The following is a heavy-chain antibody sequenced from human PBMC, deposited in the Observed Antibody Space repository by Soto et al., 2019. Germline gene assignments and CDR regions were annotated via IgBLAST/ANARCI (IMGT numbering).Heavy chain of an antibody. D-gene: IGHD6-13*01. CDR1: GYTFTSYA. CDR2: INTNTGNP. Sequence: QVQLVQSGSEMKKPGASVKVSCKASGYTFTSYAMNWVRQAPGQGLEWMGWINTNTGNPTYAQGFTGRFFFSLDTSVSTAYLQICSLKAEDTAVYYCATRGWVAAAGNDAFDIWGQGTMVTVSS. V-gene: IGHV7-4-1*01. CDR3: ATRGWVAAAGNDAFDI. J-gene: IGHJ3*02.